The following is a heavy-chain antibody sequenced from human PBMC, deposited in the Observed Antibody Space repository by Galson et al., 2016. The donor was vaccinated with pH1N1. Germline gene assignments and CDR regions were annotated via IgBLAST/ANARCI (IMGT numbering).Heavy chain of an antibody. J-gene: IGHJ3*02. V-gene: IGHV4-31*03. CDR3: ARNGNYYDSSGYYYSGVWAFDI. Sequence: TLSLTCTVSGGSISSGGYYWSWIRQHPGKGLEWIGYIYYSGSTYYNPSLKSRVTISVDTSKNQFSLKLSSVTAADTAVYYCARNGNYYDSSGYYYSGVWAFDIWGQGTWSPSLQ. D-gene: IGHD3-22*01. CDR2: IYYSGST. CDR1: GGSISSGGYY.